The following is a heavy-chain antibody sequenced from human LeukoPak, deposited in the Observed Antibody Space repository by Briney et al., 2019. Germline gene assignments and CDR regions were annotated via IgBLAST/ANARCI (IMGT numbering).Heavy chain of an antibody. D-gene: IGHD4-17*01. J-gene: IGHJ6*03. CDR2: ISAYNGNT. Sequence: ASVKVSCKASGYTFTSYGISWVRQAPGQGLEWMGWISAYNGNTNYAQKLQGRATMTTDTSTSTAYMELRSLRSDDTAVYYCARVDYGDLYYYYYMDVWGKGTTVTVSS. V-gene: IGHV1-18*01. CDR3: ARVDYGDLYYYYYMDV. CDR1: GYTFTSYG.